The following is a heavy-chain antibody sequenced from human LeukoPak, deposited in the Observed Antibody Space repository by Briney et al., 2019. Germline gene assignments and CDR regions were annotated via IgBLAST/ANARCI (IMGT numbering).Heavy chain of an antibody. V-gene: IGHV3-48*03. D-gene: IGHD3-16*01. Sequence: GGSLRLSCAASGFTFSSYAMSWVRQAPGKGLEWVSYISSSGSTIYYADSVKGRFTISRDNAKNSLYLQMNSLRAEDTAVYYCARESYVWLTDAFDIWGQGTMVTVSS. CDR2: ISSSGSTI. J-gene: IGHJ3*02. CDR1: GFTFSSYA. CDR3: ARESYVWLTDAFDI.